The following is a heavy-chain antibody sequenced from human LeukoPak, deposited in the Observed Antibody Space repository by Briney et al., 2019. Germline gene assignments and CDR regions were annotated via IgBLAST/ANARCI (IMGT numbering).Heavy chain of an antibody. D-gene: IGHD4-17*01. Sequence: GGSLRLSCAASGFTFSSYAMSWVRQAPGKGLEWVSAISGSGGSTYYAGSVKGRFTISRDNSKNTLYLQMNSLRAEDTAVYYCAKDHYYYGDYVFLAGYDYWGQGTLVTVSS. CDR3: AKDHYYYGDYVFLAGYDY. CDR2: ISGSGGST. J-gene: IGHJ4*02. CDR1: GFTFSSYA. V-gene: IGHV3-23*01.